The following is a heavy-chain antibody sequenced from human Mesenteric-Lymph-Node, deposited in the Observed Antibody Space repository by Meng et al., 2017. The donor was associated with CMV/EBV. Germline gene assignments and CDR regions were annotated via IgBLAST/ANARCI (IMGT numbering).Heavy chain of an antibody. CDR3: ARANVVVTSSAFDY. J-gene: IGHJ4*02. V-gene: IGHV4-34*01. D-gene: IGHD2-21*02. Sequence: CAVYGGSFRGYYWTWIRQPPGKGLEWIGEIHHSGGTKYNPSLKSRVTISVDTSKNQLSLKVKSVTAADTAVYYCARANVVVTSSAFDYWGQGSLVTVSS. CDR1: GGSFRGYY. CDR2: IHHSGGT.